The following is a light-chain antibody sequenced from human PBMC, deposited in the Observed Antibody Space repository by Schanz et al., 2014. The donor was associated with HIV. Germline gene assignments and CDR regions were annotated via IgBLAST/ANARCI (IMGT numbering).Light chain of an antibody. Sequence: EIVLTQSPGTLSLSPGERATLSCRASQSVSSSYLAWYQQKLGQAPRLLIYGASTRATGIPARFSGSGSGTEFTLTISSLQSEDFAVYYCQQYNNWPLYTFGQGTKLEIK. J-gene: IGKJ2*01. CDR1: QSVSSSY. CDR2: GAS. V-gene: IGKV3-15*01. CDR3: QQYNNWPLYT.